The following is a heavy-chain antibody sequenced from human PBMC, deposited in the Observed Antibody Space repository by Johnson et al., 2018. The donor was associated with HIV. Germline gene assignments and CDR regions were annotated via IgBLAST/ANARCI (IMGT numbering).Heavy chain of an antibody. V-gene: IGHV3-53*01. D-gene: IGHD3-10*01. CDR2: ISSGGDT. CDR3: AGEGFIPVLLRGGAFDI. Sequence: VQLVESGGGLIQPGGSLRLSCAASGFTVSSNYMSWVRQAPGKGLERVSVISSGGDTYYADPVKVRLTIPRDNSKNTLYLQMNSLRAEDTAVYYCAGEGFIPVLLRGGAFDIWGEGTMVTVSS. CDR1: GFTVSSNY. J-gene: IGHJ3*02.